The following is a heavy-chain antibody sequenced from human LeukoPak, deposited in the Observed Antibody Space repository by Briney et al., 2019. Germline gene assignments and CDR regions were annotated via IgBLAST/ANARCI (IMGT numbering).Heavy chain of an antibody. CDR3: ARVKIFGVAISNWFDP. CDR1: GYTFTSYT. V-gene: IGHV1-18*01. D-gene: IGHD3-3*01. CDR2: ISAYNGDT. Sequence: ASVKVSCKASGYTFTSYTIMWVRQAPGQGLEWMGWISAYNGDTYYAQKFQGRATMTTDTSTSTAYMESRSLRSDDTAVYYCARVKIFGVAISNWFDPWGQGTLVTVSS. J-gene: IGHJ5*02.